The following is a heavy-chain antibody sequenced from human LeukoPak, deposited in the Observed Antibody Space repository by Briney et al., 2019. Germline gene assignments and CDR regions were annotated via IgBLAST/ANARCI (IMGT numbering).Heavy chain of an antibody. J-gene: IGHJ6*02. CDR3: ASGGLGVFGVVRPYYYYYGMDV. CDR1: GGTFSSYA. Sequence: VASVKVSCKASGGTFSSYAISWVRQAPGQGLEWMGGIIPIFGTANYAQKFQGRVTITADESTSTAYMELSSLRSEDTAVYYCASGGLGVFGVVRPYYYYYGMDVWGQGTTVTVSS. CDR2: IIPIFGTA. V-gene: IGHV1-69*01. D-gene: IGHD3-3*01.